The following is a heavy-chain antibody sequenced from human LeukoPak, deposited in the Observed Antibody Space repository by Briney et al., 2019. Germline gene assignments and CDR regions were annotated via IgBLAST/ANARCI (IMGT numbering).Heavy chain of an antibody. D-gene: IGHD1-14*01. V-gene: IGHV1-3*02. CDR1: GYTFTSYA. CDR3: ARDTNHGTGWSRYMDV. CDR2: SNAGNGNT. Sequence: ASVKVSCKASGYTFTSYAMHWVRQAPGQRLEWMGWSNAGNGNTKYSQEFQGRVTMTRDTSISTAYMELSRLRSDDTAVYYCARDTNHGTGWSRYMDVWGKGTTVTVSS. J-gene: IGHJ6*03.